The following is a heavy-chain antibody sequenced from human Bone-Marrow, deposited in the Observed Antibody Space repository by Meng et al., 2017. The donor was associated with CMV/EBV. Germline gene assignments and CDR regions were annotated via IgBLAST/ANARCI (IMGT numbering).Heavy chain of an antibody. Sequence: SETLSLTCNVSGGSISSYYWSWIRQPPGKGLEWIGFMNSGGSANYNASLRSRVTISVDMSRNQFSLKLSSVTAADTAVYYCARGHLGYCSSTSCAPWWFDPWGQGTLVTVSS. V-gene: IGHV4-59*12. CDR1: GGSISSYY. J-gene: IGHJ5*02. CDR3: ARGHLGYCSSTSCAPWWFDP. D-gene: IGHD2-2*01. CDR2: MNSGGSA.